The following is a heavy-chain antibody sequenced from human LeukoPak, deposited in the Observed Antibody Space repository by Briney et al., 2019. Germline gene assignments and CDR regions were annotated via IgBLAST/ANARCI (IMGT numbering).Heavy chain of an antibody. CDR3: ARVHGYSSGWYYFDY. D-gene: IGHD6-19*01. CDR1: GGSFSGYY. CDR2: INHSGST. Sequence: SETLSLTCAVYGGSFSGYYWSWIRQPPGKGLEWIGEINHSGSTNYNPSLKSRVTIPVDTSKNQFSLKLSSVTAADTAVYYCARVHGYSSGWYYFDYWGQGTLVTVSS. V-gene: IGHV4-34*01. J-gene: IGHJ4*02.